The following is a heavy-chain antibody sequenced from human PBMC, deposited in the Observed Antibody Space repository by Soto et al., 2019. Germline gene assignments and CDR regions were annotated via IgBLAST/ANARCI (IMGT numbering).Heavy chain of an antibody. Sequence: QVQLQESGPGLVKPSQTLSLTCTVSGGSISSGDYYWSWIRQPPGKGLEWIGYIYYSGSTYYNPSLKSRVTISVDTSKNQFCLKLSSVTAADTAVYYCARGPHPDFWSGYHPIVYYGMDVWGQGTTVTVSS. D-gene: IGHD3-3*01. CDR2: IYYSGST. V-gene: IGHV4-30-4*01. CDR3: ARGPHPDFWSGYHPIVYYGMDV. CDR1: GGSISSGDYY. J-gene: IGHJ6*02.